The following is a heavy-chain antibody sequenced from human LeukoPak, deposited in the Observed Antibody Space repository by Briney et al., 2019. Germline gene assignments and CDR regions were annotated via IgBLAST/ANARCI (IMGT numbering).Heavy chain of an antibody. CDR1: GFTSSNYG. CDR2: SSCSGGST. CDR3: AKYDSGTYSSPFDY. V-gene: IGHV3-23*01. J-gene: IGHJ4*02. Sequence: PGGSLRLSCAVSGFTSSNYGMRWGRQAPGRGVVWVSASSCSGGSTYYADSVRGRVTISIDNSKNTLYLQMNSLRADDTAVYYCAKYDSGTYSSPFDYWGQGTLVIVSS. D-gene: IGHD1-26*01.